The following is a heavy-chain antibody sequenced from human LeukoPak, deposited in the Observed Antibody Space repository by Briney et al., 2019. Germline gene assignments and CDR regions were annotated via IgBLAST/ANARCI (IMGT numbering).Heavy chain of an antibody. J-gene: IGHJ4*02. V-gene: IGHV4-34*01. CDR3: ARGRGDHIVVVTAIRYFDY. CDR2: INHSGST. D-gene: IGHD2-21*02. CDR1: GGSFSGYY. Sequence: SETLSLTCAVYGGSFSGYYWSWIRQPPGKGLEWIGEINHSGSTNYNPSLKSRVTISVDTSKNQFSLKLSSVTAADTAVYYCARGRGDHIVVVTAIRYFDYWGQGTLVTVSS.